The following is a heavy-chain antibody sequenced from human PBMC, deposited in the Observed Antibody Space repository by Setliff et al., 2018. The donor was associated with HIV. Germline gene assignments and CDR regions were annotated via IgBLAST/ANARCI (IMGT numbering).Heavy chain of an antibody. CDR3: VRDLVYYYDNSGSFYVAEYFQH. J-gene: IGHJ1*01. Sequence: GGSLRLSCAASGFTFSGYAMSWVRQAPGKGLEWVSTISGSGGRTFFADSVKGRFTISRDDAKTSLYLQMNSLRAEDTAVYYCVRDLVYYYDNSGSFYVAEYFQHWGQGTLVTVSS. V-gene: IGHV3-23*01. D-gene: IGHD3-22*01. CDR2: ISGSGGRT. CDR1: GFTFSGYA.